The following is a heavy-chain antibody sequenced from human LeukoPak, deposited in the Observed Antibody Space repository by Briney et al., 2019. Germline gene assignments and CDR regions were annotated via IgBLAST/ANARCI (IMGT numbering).Heavy chain of an antibody. Sequence: GGSLRPSCAASGFTLSSYAMSWVRQAPGKGLEWVSAISGSGGSTYYADSVKGRFTIPRDNSKNTLYLQMNSLRAEDTAVYYCAKDWGYYGSGSDIDYWGQGTLVTVSS. CDR3: AKDWGYYGSGSDIDY. D-gene: IGHD3-10*01. V-gene: IGHV3-23*01. CDR1: GFTLSSYA. J-gene: IGHJ4*02. CDR2: ISGSGGST.